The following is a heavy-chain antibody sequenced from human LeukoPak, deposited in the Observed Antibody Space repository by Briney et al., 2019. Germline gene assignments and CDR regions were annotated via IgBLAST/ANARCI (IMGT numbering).Heavy chain of an antibody. V-gene: IGHV3-43*02. CDR1: GFTFSSYE. CDR2: ISGDGGST. CDR3: AKDIVVVPAAMQPGAYYYYGMDV. D-gene: IGHD2-2*01. J-gene: IGHJ6*02. Sequence: GGSLRLSCAASGFTFSSYEMNWVRQAPGKGLEWVSLISGDGGSTYYADSVKGRFTISRDNSKNSLYLQMNSLRTEDTALYYCAKDIVVVPAAMQPGAYYYYGMDVWGQGTTVTVSS.